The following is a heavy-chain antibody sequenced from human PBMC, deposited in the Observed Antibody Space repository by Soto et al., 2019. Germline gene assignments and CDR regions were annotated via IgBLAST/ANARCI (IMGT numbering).Heavy chain of an antibody. Sequence: QVPLVQSGAEVKKPGSSVKVSCKASGGTFSSYAISWVRQAPGQGLEWMGGIIPIFGTANYAQKFQGRVTITADESTSTAYMELSSLRSEDTAVYYCARGAAAGHHGYFDLWGRGTLVTVSS. CDR2: IIPIFGTA. CDR1: GGTFSSYA. V-gene: IGHV1-69*01. D-gene: IGHD6-13*01. CDR3: ARGAAAGHHGYFDL. J-gene: IGHJ2*01.